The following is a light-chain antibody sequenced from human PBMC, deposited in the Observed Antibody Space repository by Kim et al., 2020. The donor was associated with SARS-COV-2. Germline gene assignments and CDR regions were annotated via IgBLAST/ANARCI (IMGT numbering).Light chain of an antibody. Sequence: KTVTLSCTGSSGRIASNYVQWYQQRPGSAPTTVIYEDNQRPSGVPDRFSGSIDSSSNSASLTISGLKTEDEADYYCQSYDSSNHAVFGGGTKVTVL. CDR3: QSYDSSNHAV. CDR2: EDN. V-gene: IGLV6-57*02. J-gene: IGLJ3*02. CDR1: SGRIASNY.